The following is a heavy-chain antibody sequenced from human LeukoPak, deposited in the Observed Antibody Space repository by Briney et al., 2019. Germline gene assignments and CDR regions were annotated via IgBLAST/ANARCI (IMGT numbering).Heavy chain of an antibody. Sequence: PGRSLRLSCAASGFTFSSYGMHWVRQAPGEGLVWVSRMNSDGSTTNYADSVKGRFTISRDNAKNTLYLQMESLRAEDTAVYYCATAGNYRFDFWGQGTLVTVSS. J-gene: IGHJ4*02. CDR3: ATAGNYRFDF. CDR2: MNSDGSTT. D-gene: IGHD1-7*01. V-gene: IGHV3-74*01. CDR1: GFTFSSYG.